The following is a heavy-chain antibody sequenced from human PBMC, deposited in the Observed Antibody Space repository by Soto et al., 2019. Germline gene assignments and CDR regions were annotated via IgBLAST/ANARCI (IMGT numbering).Heavy chain of an antibody. V-gene: IGHV4-59*01. Sequence: QVQLQESGAGLVKPSETLSFSCTVSGGSISPYYSSWIRQPPGKGLEWIGCILNSGRTNYNPPLKRRVTISADTSKSQFSLKLSSVTAADTAVYYCARDQNTYYDSIGYFHAFDIWGQWTMVTVSS. CDR3: ARDQNTYYDSIGYFHAFDI. D-gene: IGHD3-22*01. J-gene: IGHJ3*02. CDR2: ILNSGRT. CDR1: GGSISPYY.